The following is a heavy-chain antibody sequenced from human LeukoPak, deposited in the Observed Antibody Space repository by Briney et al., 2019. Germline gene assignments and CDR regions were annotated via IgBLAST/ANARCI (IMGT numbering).Heavy chain of an antibody. J-gene: IGHJ4*02. CDR3: ARRLKSSYGNPFGY. D-gene: IGHD4-17*01. V-gene: IGHV1-3*01. CDR2: INPDKGDT. CDR1: GYSFTTYA. Sequence: GASVKVSCKASGYSFTTYATHWVRQAPGQRLEWMGWINPDKGDTQYSQNFQGRITVTRDTSASTTYMELSSLVSEDTAVYYCARRLKSSYGNPFGYWGQGTLVTVSS.